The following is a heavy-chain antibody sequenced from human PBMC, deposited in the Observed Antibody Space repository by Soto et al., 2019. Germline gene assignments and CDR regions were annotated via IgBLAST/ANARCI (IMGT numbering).Heavy chain of an antibody. J-gene: IGHJ6*02. CDR1: GGTFSSYA. V-gene: IGHV1-69*01. CDR2: IIPISDTT. D-gene: IGHD2-2*01. Sequence: QVQLVQSGAEVKKPRSSVKVSCKAPGGTFSSYAISWVRQSPGQGLEWMGRIIPISDTTNYAQKLNGRVTSTPDASTSTAYMELSSLRSEETAVYSCARAQDSSSSLEICYYYYYGMDVWGQGTTVTVSS. CDR3: ARAQDSSSSLEICYYYYYGMDV.